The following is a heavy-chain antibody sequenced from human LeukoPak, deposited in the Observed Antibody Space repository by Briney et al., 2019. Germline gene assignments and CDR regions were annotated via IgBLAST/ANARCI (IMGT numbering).Heavy chain of an antibody. V-gene: IGHV4-34*01. CDR2: INHSGST. J-gene: IGHJ3*02. D-gene: IGHD3-10*01. CDR3: AKSNGYGLVDI. Sequence: ASETLSLTCAVYGGSFSGYYWSWIRQPPGKGLEWIGEINHSGSTNYNPSLKSRVTISVDTSKNQFSLKLSSVTAADTAVYYCAKSNGYGLVDIWGQGTMVTVSS. CDR1: GGSFSGYY.